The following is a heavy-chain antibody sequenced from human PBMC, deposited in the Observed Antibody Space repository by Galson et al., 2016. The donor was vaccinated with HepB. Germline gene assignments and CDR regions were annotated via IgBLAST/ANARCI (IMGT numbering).Heavy chain of an antibody. CDR1: GFIVSNDY. V-gene: IGHV3-53*01. Sequence: SLRLSCAASGFIVSNDYMNWVRQAPGKGLEWLSVSYADGRTYYAESVRGRFTISRDNSKNTLFLQMNNLSAEDTAVYYCARDPGFRNGMNVWGQGNPGHRLL. CDR2: SYADGRT. J-gene: IGHJ6*02. CDR3: ARDPGFRNGMNV.